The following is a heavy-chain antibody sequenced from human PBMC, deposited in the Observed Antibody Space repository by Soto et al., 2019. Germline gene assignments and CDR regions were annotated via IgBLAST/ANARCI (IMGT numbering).Heavy chain of an antibody. CDR3: AEVQGWGTTVTTSLNFDY. D-gene: IGHD4-17*01. Sequence: GASVKVSCKASGFTFTSSAMQWVRQARGQRLEWIGWIVVGSGNTNYAQKFQERVTITRDMSTSTAYMELSSLRSEDTAVYYCAEVQGWGTTVTTSLNFDYWGQGTLVTVSS. V-gene: IGHV1-58*02. CDR2: IVVGSGNT. CDR1: GFTFTSSA. J-gene: IGHJ4*02.